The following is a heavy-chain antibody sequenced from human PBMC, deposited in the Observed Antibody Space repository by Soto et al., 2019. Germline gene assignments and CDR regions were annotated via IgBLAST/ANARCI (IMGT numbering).Heavy chain of an antibody. V-gene: IGHV1-69*13. CDR3: ARVSSITIFGVVPEDYYYYGMDV. D-gene: IGHD3-3*01. CDR1: GGTFSSYA. Sequence: SVKVSCKASGGTFSSYAISWVRQAPGQGLEWMGGIIPIFGTANYAQKFQGRVTITADESTSTAYMELSSLRSEDTAVYYCARVSSITIFGVVPEDYYYYGMDVWGQGTTVTVSS. CDR2: IIPIFGTA. J-gene: IGHJ6*02.